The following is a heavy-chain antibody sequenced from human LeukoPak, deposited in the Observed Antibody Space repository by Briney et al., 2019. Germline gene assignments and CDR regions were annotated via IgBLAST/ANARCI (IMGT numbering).Heavy chain of an antibody. CDR2: IIPIFGTA. CDR1: GGTFSSYA. CDR3: ARGYYYDSSGYYPDY. V-gene: IGHV1-69*13. D-gene: IGHD3-22*01. J-gene: IGHJ4*02. Sequence: ASVKVSCKASGGTFSSYAISWVRQAPGQGLEWMGGIIPIFGTANYAQKSQGRVTITADESTSIAYMELSSLRSEDTAVYYCARGYYYDSSGYYPDYWGQGTLVTVSS.